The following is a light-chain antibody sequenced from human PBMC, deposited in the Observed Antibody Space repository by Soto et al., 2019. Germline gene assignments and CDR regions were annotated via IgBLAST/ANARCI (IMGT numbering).Light chain of an antibody. Sequence: SYELTQPPSVSVAPGKTARITCGGNNIGSKRVHWYQQKPGQAPVLVIYYDCNRPSGIPERFTGSNTGNTATLGIRRVEAGDEDDYYCKVWRNRSDHGVVFGGGTKRTVL. CDR1: NIGSKR. J-gene: IGLJ2*01. CDR2: YDC. V-gene: IGLV3-21*04. CDR3: KVWRNRSDHGVV.